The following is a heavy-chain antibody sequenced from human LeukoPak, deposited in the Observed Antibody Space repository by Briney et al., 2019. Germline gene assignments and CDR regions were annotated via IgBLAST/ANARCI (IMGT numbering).Heavy chain of an antibody. V-gene: IGHV1-18*01. CDR3: ARLYSSGWIDYFDY. D-gene: IGHD6-19*01. J-gene: IGHJ4*02. CDR1: GYTLNTYG. CDR2: STAYSGNT. Sequence: ASVKVSCKASGYTLNTYGITWVRQAPGQGLEWMGWSTAYSGNTYYGQKLQGRVTMTTDTSTNTAYMEVKSLTSDDTAVYYCARLYSSGWIDYFDYWGQGTLVTVSS.